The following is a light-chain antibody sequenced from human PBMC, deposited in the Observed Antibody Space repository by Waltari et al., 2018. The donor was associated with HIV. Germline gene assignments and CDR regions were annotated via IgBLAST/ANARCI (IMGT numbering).Light chain of an antibody. Sequence: QSALTQPASVSGSPGPSIPIPCPGTSSDVGGYNYVSWYQQHPGKAPKLMIFEVSNRPSGVSNRFSGSKSVNTASLTISGLQAEDEADYYCSSYTTRSTPDPNWVFGGGTKLTVL. CDR2: EVS. CDR1: SSDVGGYNY. J-gene: IGLJ3*02. CDR3: SSYTTRSTPDPNWV. V-gene: IGLV2-14*01.